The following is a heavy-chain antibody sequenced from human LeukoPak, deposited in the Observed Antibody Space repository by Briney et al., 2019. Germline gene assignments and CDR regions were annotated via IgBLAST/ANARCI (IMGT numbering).Heavy chain of an antibody. CDR3: AREESGGYFDY. CDR2: SNPSGVGT. Sequence: GASVTVSFKASGYTFTSYYMHWVRQAPGQGLEWMGVSNPSGVGTNYAQKFQGRVTMTRDTSTTTVYMELSSLRSEDTAVYYCAREESGGYFDYWGQGTLVTVSS. V-gene: IGHV1-46*01. J-gene: IGHJ4*02. CDR1: GYTFTSYY. D-gene: IGHD2-8*02.